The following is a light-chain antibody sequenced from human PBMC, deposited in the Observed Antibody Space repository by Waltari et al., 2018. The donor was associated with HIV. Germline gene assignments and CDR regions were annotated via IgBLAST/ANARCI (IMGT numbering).Light chain of an antibody. CDR1: NIAATKS. V-gene: IGLV3-21*02. J-gene: IGLJ2*01. Sequence: SYVLTQPPSVSVAPGQTARITCGGNNIAATKSVHWYRLNPGQAPVVVIYDDRDRPSGIPDRFSGSRSGDTATLTISRAEAGDEADYYCQVWDGRGDPVIFGGGTKLAVV. CDR2: DDR. CDR3: QVWDGRGDPVI.